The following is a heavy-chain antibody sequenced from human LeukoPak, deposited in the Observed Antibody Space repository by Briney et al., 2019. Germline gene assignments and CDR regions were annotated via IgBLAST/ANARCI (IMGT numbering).Heavy chain of an antibody. CDR2: INRDGSST. CDR1: GFTFSSYW. V-gene: IGHV3-74*01. CDR3: ASPDGDYEAY. J-gene: IGHJ4*02. D-gene: IGHD4-17*01. Sequence: QPGGSLRLSCAASGFTFSSYWMHWVRQAPGKGLVWVSRINRDGSSTSYADSVKGRFTISRDSAKNTLYLQMNSLRDEDTAVYSCASPDGDYEAYWGQGTLVTVSS.